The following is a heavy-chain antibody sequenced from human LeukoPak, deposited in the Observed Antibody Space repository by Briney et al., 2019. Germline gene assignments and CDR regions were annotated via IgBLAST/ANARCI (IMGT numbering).Heavy chain of an antibody. CDR3: ARRSPTFIDY. CDR2: IYPGDSDT. J-gene: IGHJ4*02. CDR1: GYSFTSYW. Sequence: GESLKISCKGSGYSFTSYWIGWVRQMPGRGLGWMGIIYPGDSDTRYSTSFQGQVTISADKSISTAYLQWSSLKASDTAMYYCARRSPTFIDYWGQGTLVTVSS. V-gene: IGHV5-51*01.